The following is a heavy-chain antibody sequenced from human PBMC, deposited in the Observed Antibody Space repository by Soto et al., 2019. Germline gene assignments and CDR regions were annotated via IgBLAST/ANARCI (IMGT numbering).Heavy chain of an antibody. CDR2: VSGDNANT. V-gene: IGHV1-18*01. CDR1: GYTFSSHG. CDR3: ARKLGYLRSWTCQRGLFDP. J-gene: IGHJ5*02. Sequence: QVQLVQSGAEVKKPGTSVKVSCTASGYTFSSHGISWVRQAPGQGLQWIGWVSGDNANTNYAQSLQGRVTMTTDTTTNQGHMELRNLESYDTAVYYFARKLGYLRSWTCQRGLFDPWGQGTLVIVSS. D-gene: IGHD3-10*01.